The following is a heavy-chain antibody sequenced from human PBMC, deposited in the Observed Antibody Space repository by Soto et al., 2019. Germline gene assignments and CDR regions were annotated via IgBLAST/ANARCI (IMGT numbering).Heavy chain of an antibody. D-gene: IGHD2-2*01. CDR3: AGRPDCSSTSCYYWFDP. J-gene: IGHJ5*02. V-gene: IGHV3-23*01. Sequence: VQLLESGGGLVQPGGSLRLSCAAYGFTFSSYAMSWVRQAPGKGLEWVSAISGSGGSTYYADSVKGRFTISRDNSKNTLYTQMNSLRAEDTAVYYCAGRPDCSSTSCYYWFDPWGQGTLVTVSS. CDR1: GFTFSSYA. CDR2: ISGSGGST.